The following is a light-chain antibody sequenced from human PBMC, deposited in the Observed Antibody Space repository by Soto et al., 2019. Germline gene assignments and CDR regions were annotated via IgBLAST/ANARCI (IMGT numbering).Light chain of an antibody. V-gene: IGLV2-8*01. CDR3: SSYAGSSVV. CDR1: SSDVGSYNL. CDR2: GVS. J-gene: IGLJ2*01. Sequence: QSVLTQPPSASGSPGQSVTISCTGTSSDVGSYNLVSWHQQHPGKAPKVMIYGVSQRPSGVPDRFSGSKSGNTASLTVSGLQAEDEADYYCSSYAGSSVVFVAGTKLTVL.